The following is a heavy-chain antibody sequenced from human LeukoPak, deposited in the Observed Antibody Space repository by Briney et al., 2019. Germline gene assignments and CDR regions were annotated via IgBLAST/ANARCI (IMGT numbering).Heavy chain of an antibody. Sequence: GGSLRLSCAASGFTFSSYGMHWVRQAPGKGLEWAAVIWYDGSNKYYADSVKGRFTISRDNSKNTLYLQMNSLRAEDTAVYYCARAHDYSNYYGMDVWGQGTTVTVSS. D-gene: IGHD4-11*01. CDR2: IWYDGSNK. J-gene: IGHJ6*02. V-gene: IGHV3-33*01. CDR3: ARAHDYSNYYGMDV. CDR1: GFTFSSYG.